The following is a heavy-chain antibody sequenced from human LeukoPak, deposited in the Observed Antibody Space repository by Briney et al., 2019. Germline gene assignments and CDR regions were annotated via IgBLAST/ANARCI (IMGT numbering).Heavy chain of an antibody. D-gene: IGHD3-22*01. CDR3: ARDFDSSGYYLLDYYYGMDV. J-gene: IGHJ6*02. V-gene: IGHV1-18*01. CDR2: ISAYNGNT. CDR1: GYTFTSYG. Sequence: ASVKVSCKASGYTFTSYGISWVRQAPGQGLEWMGWISAYNGNTNYAQKLQGRVTMTTDTSTSTAYMGLRSLRSDDTAVYYCARDFDSSGYYLLDYYYGMDVWGQGTTVTVSS.